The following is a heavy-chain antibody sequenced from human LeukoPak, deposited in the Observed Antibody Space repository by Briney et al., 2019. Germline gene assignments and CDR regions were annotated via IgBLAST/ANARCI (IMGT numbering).Heavy chain of an antibody. CDR2: IKQDGSEK. CDR3: ARDDPSWFDP. J-gene: IGHJ5*02. V-gene: IGHV3-7*01. Sequence: GGSLSLSRAASGFTFSYYCMSWVRQAPGKGLEWVANIKQDGSEKYYVDSVKGRFTISRDNAKNSLYLQMNSLRAEDTAVYYCARDDPSWFDPWGHGALVTVSS. CDR1: GFTFSYYC.